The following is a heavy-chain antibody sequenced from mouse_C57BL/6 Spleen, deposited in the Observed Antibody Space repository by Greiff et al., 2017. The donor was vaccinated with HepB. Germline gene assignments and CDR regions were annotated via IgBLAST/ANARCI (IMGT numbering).Heavy chain of an antibody. CDR3: ALDGNYAMDY. J-gene: IGHJ4*01. D-gene: IGHD2-1*01. CDR1: GYTFTSYW. CDR2: IDHSDSYT. Sequence: QVQLQQPGAELVMPGASVKLSCKASGYTFTSYWMHWVKQRPGQGLEWIGEIDHSDSYTNYNQKFKGKSTLTVDKSSSTAYMQLSSLTSEDSAVYYCALDGNYAMDYWGQGTSVTVSS. V-gene: IGHV1-69*01.